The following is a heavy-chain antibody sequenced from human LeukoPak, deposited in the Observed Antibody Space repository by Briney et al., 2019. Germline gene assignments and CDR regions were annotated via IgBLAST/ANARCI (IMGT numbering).Heavy chain of an antibody. V-gene: IGHV1-69*01. Sequence: SVKFSCKVSEGTLGSYAISWVQRAPGQGFEWMEGFIPIFGTANYAQKFQGRVTITADESTSTAYMELSSLRSEDTAVYYCARSTSIVVVPAVPSYYFDYWGQGTLVTVSS. CDR1: EGTLGSYA. CDR3: ARSTSIVVVPAVPSYYFDY. CDR2: FIPIFGTA. J-gene: IGHJ4*02. D-gene: IGHD2-2*01.